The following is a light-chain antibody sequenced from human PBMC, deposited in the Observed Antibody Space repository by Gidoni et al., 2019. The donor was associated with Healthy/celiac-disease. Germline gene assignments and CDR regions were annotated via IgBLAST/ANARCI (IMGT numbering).Light chain of an antibody. CDR3: QQYNNWPPYT. V-gene: IGKV3-15*01. CDR2: GAS. J-gene: IGKJ2*01. Sequence: IVMTQSPATLSVSPGESATLSCRASQSVSSNLAWYQQKPGQAPRLLIYGASTRATGIPARFSGSESGTEFTLTISSLQSEDFAVYYCQQYNNWPPYTFGQGTKLEIK. CDR1: QSVSSN.